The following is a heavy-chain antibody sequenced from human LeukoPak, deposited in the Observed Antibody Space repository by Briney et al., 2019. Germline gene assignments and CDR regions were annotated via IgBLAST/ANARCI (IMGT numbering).Heavy chain of an antibody. J-gene: IGHJ6*02. V-gene: IGHV3-21*01. CDR3: AREVGATYYYYGMDV. Sequence: GGSLRLSCAASGFTFSSYSMNWVRQAPGKGLEWVSSISSSSSYIYYADSVKGRFTISRANAKNSLYLQMNSLRAEDTAVYYCAREVGATYYYYGMDVWGQGTTVTVSS. D-gene: IGHD1-26*01. CDR1: GFTFSSYS. CDR2: ISSSSSYI.